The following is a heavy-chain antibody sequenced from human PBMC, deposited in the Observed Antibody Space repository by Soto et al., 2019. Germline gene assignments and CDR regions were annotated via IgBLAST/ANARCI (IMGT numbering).Heavy chain of an antibody. D-gene: IGHD1-1*01. CDR3: AKLIYPLNSSGLDV. Sequence: QVQLVQSGGGVVQPGRSLRLSCATSGFTFSSYDMQWVRHAPGKGLEWVALISYEGLNTYYADSVRGRFIISRDNSKIILYLQMHSLRPDDTAVYYCAKLIYPLNSSGLDVWGQGATVIVSS. J-gene: IGHJ6*02. CDR2: ISYEGLNT. V-gene: IGHV3-30*18. CDR1: GFTFSSYD.